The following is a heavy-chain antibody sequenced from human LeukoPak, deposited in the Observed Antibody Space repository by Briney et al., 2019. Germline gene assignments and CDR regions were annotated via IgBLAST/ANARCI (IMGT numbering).Heavy chain of an antibody. D-gene: IGHD3-16*01. J-gene: IGHJ4*02. V-gene: IGHV4-34*01. Sequence: SETLSLTCAVYGGPFSGYYWSWIRQPPGKGLEWIGEINHSGSTNYNPSLKSRVTISVGTSKNQFSLKLSSVTAADTAVYYCARGRLTASDYWGQGTLVTVSS. CDR2: INHSGST. CDR1: GGPFSGYY. CDR3: ARGRLTASDY.